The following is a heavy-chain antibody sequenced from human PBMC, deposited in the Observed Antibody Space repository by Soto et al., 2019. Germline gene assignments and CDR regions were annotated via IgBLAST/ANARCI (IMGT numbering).Heavy chain of an antibody. V-gene: IGHV3-23*01. Sequence: RGSLRLSCAASGFTFSSYAMSWVRQAPGKGLEWVSAISGSGGSTYYADSVKGRFTISRDNSKNTRYLQMNSLRAEDTAVDYCAKYPSSGWFDYWGQGTLVTVSS. D-gene: IGHD6-19*01. J-gene: IGHJ4*02. CDR2: ISGSGGST. CDR1: GFTFSSYA. CDR3: AKYPSSGWFDY.